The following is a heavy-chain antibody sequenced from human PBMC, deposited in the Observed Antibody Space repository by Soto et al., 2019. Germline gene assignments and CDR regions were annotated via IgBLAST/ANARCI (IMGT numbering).Heavy chain of an antibody. J-gene: IGHJ4*02. Sequence: SVKVSCKASGGTFSSYAISWVRQAPGQGLEWMGGIIPIFGTANYAQKFQGRVTITADESTSTAYMELSSLRSEDTAVYYCARGMVDYYDSSGYLSFDYWGQGTLVTVSS. V-gene: IGHV1-69*13. D-gene: IGHD3-22*01. CDR1: GGTFSSYA. CDR3: ARGMVDYYDSSGYLSFDY. CDR2: IIPIFGTA.